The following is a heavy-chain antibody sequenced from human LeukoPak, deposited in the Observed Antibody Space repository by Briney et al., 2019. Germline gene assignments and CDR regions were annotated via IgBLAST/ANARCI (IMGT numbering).Heavy chain of an antibody. D-gene: IGHD3-22*01. CDR3: ARSLYYDTSGPFDF. CDR1: GGSISTNTYY. CDR2: IYHSGST. V-gene: IGHV4-39*07. J-gene: IGHJ4*02. Sequence: PSETLSLTCNVSGGSISTNTYYWGWIRQPPGKGLEWIGSIYHSGSTYYNPSLQSRVTISLDKSKNQFSLKLSSVTAADTAMYYCARSLYYDTSGPFDFWGQGALVSVSS.